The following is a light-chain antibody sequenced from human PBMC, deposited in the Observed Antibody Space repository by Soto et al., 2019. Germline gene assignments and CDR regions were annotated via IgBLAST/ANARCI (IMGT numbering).Light chain of an antibody. CDR1: QSVSTN. CDR2: GAS. CDR3: QQRAKWPST. V-gene: IGKV3-15*01. Sequence: EIVMTQSPATLSVSPGERATLSCRASQSVSTNLAWYQQKPGQAPRLLIYGASTRATGFPARFSGSGSGTEFTLTISSLEPEDFAVYYCQQRAKWPSTFGPGTKVE. J-gene: IGKJ2*02.